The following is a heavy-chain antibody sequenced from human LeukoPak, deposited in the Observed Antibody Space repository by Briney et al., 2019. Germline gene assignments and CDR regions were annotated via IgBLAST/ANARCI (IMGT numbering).Heavy chain of an antibody. V-gene: IGHV3-30*02. CDR2: IWYGGTKK. CDR1: GFTFSSHG. J-gene: IGHJ1*01. D-gene: IGHD6-6*01. CDR3: AKDKGHHISSSDF. Sequence: GGSLRLSCAASGFTFSSHGMHWVRQAPGQGLEWVATIWYGGTKKFYADHVKGRFTISRDNSENMLYLQMSRLTGEDAGTYYCAKDKGHHISSSDFWGQGTVVTVSS.